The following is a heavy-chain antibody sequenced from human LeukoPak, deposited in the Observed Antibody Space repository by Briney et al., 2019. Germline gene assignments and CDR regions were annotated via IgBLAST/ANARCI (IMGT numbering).Heavy chain of an antibody. J-gene: IGHJ5*02. CDR3: ARTDGDYGDYGT. D-gene: IGHD4-17*01. CDR1: GGTFSSYA. CDR2: ISAYNGNT. Sequence: ASVKVSCKASGGTFSSYAISWVRQAPGQGLEWMGWISAYNGNTNYAQKLQGRVTMTTDTSTSTAYMELRSLRSDDTAVYYCARTDGDYGDYGTWGQGTLVTVSS. V-gene: IGHV1-18*01.